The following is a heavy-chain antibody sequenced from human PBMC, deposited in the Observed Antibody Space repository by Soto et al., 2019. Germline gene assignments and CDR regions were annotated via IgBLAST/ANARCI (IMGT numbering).Heavy chain of an antibody. V-gene: IGHV4-59*01. J-gene: IGHJ5*01. CDR1: GGSCNNDY. CDR2: IFHSGIT. CDR3: ARDRYFYDSAGSYRTLDS. D-gene: IGHD3-22*01. Sequence: PSETLSLTCAICGGSCNNDYWTWSRESPGKGLEWIGYIFHSGITDYNPSVKSRVTISIDKSKNLFSLKLTSVTAADTAVYYCARDRYFYDSAGSYRTLDSWGQGILVTVS.